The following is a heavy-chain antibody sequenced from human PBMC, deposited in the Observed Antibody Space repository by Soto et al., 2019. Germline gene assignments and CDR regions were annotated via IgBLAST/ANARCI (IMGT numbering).Heavy chain of an antibody. J-gene: IGHJ5*02. CDR1: GGTCSSYA. CDR2: ISGSGGST. Sequence: GGSLRLSCAASGGTCSSYAMSWVRQAPGKGLEWVSAISGSGGSTYYADSVKGRFTISRDNSKNTLYLQMNSLRAEDTAVYYCATTYYYDSSGYFKPHNWFDPWGQGTLVTVSS. D-gene: IGHD3-22*01. V-gene: IGHV3-23*01. CDR3: ATTYYYDSSGYFKPHNWFDP.